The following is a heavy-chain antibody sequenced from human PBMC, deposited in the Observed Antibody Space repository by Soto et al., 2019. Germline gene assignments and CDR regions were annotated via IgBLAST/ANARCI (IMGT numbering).Heavy chain of an antibody. D-gene: IGHD3-22*01. CDR1: GLTFTDAW. CDR3: TTGYSDSSSYHGDDAFDI. Sequence: GGSLRLSCAASGLTFTDAWMIWVRQAPGKGLERVGRVKSRTSGGTTDYGAPVRGRFTISRDDSTTTLYLQMNSLKTEDTAVYYCTTGYSDSSSYHGDDAFDIWGQGTTVTVSS. CDR2: VKSRTSGGTT. V-gene: IGHV3-15*01. J-gene: IGHJ3*02.